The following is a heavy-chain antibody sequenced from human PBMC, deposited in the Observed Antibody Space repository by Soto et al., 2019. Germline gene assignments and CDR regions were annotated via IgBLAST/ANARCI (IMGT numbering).Heavy chain of an antibody. V-gene: IGHV4-31*03. CDR1: GGSISSGGYY. J-gene: IGHJ5*02. Sequence: QVQLQESGPGLVKPSQTLSLTCTVSGGSISSGGYYWSWIRQHPGKGLEWIGYIYYSGSTYYNPSLKSRVTISVYTAKNQFSLKLSSVTAADTAVYYCARVLWFGSYYPTGGWFDPWGQGTLVTVSS. D-gene: IGHD3-10*01. CDR2: IYYSGST. CDR3: ARVLWFGSYYPTGGWFDP.